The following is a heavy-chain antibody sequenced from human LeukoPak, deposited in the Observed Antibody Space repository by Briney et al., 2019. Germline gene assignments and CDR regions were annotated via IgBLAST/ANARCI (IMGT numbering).Heavy chain of an antibody. D-gene: IGHD1-20*01. V-gene: IGHV4-59*01. J-gene: IGHJ6*02. Sequence: SETLSLTCIVSGGSISSYYWSWIRQPPGKGLEWVGYIYYSGSTNYNPSLKSRVTISVDTSKNQFSLKLSSVTAADTAVYYCAREFGITGTSDYYGMDVWGQGTTVTVSS. CDR1: GGSISSYY. CDR2: IYYSGST. CDR3: AREFGITGTSDYYGMDV.